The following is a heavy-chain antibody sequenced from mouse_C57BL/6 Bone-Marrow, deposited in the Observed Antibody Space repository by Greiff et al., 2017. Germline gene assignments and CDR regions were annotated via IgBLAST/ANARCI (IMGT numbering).Heavy chain of an antibody. J-gene: IGHJ3*01. Sequence: VNLVESGAELVRPGTSVKVSCKASGYAFTNYLIEWVKQRPGQGLEWIGVINPGSGGTNYNEKFKGKATLTADKSSSTAYMQLSSLTSEDSAVYFCARSKNWDSWFAYWGQGTRVTVSA. CDR3: ARSKNWDSWFAY. D-gene: IGHD4-1*01. CDR1: GYAFTNYL. V-gene: IGHV1-54*01. CDR2: INPGSGGT.